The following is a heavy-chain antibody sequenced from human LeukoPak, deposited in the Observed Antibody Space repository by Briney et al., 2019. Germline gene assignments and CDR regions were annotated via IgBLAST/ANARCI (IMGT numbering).Heavy chain of an antibody. J-gene: IGHJ6*03. CDR2: IYYSGST. CDR1: GGSISSYY. Sequence: PSETLSLTCTVSGGSISSYYWSWIRQPPGKGLEWIGYIYYSGSTNYNPSLKSRVTISVDTSKNQFSLKLSSVTAADTAVYYCASGPLSRSGYYTKIYYYYMDVWGKGTTVTVSS. CDR3: ASGPLSRSGYYTKIYYYYMDV. D-gene: IGHD3-3*01. V-gene: IGHV4-59*08.